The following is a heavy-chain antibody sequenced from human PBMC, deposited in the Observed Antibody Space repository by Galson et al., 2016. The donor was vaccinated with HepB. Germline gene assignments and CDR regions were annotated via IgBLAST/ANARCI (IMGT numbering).Heavy chain of an antibody. V-gene: IGHV4-31*03. CDR1: RGSISSGAYS. CDR3: ARWAIDAGALDY. D-gene: IGHD4/OR15-4a*01. J-gene: IGHJ4*02. CDR2: IYYSGDT. Sequence: TLSLTCTVSRGSISSGAYSWSWIRQYPGKGLEWIGYIYYSGDTYYKPSLKSRATISLDTSKNHFSLKLDSVTAADTAVYYCARWAIDAGALDYWGQGTLLTVSS.